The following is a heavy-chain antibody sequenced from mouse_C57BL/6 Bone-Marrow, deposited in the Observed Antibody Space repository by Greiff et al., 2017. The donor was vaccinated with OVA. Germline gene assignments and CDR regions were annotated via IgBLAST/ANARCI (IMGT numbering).Heavy chain of an antibody. J-gene: IGHJ1*03. V-gene: IGHV1-26*01. CDR1: GYTFTDYY. D-gene: IGHD2-1*01. Sequence: EVQLQQSGPELVKPGASVKISCKASGYTFTDYYMNWVKQSHGKSLEWIGDINPNNGGTSYNQKFKGKATLTVAKSSSTAYMELRSLTSEDSAVYYCAPIYYGNHWYFDVWGTGTTVTVSS. CDR2: INPNNGGT. CDR3: APIYYGNHWYFDV.